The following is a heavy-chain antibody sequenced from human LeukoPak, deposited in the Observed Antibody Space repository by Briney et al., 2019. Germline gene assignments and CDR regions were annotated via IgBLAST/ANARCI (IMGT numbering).Heavy chain of an antibody. J-gene: IGHJ3*02. CDR2: IYYSGST. Sequence: TSETLSLTCTVSGGSISTYYWSWIRQPPGKGVEWIGYIYYSGSTNYNPSLKSRVTISVDTSKNQFSLKLSSLTAADTAVYYCARHQGSWSFGSAFDIWGQGTMVTVSS. D-gene: IGHD5-18*01. V-gene: IGHV4-59*08. CDR3: ARHQGSWSFGSAFDI. CDR1: GGSISTYY.